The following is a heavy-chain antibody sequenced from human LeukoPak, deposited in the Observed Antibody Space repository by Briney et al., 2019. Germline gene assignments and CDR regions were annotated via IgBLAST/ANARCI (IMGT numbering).Heavy chain of an antibody. CDR3: VTLLYGGNLNWFDP. Sequence: GGSLRLSCAASGFTFSSYAMSWVRQAPGKGLEWVSAISGSGTTTYYADSVKGRFTISRDNSKNTLYLQMNSLRAEDTAVYYCVTLLYGGNLNWFDPWGQGTLVTVSS. CDR1: GFTFSSYA. D-gene: IGHD4-23*01. J-gene: IGHJ5*02. CDR2: ISGSGTTT. V-gene: IGHV3-23*01.